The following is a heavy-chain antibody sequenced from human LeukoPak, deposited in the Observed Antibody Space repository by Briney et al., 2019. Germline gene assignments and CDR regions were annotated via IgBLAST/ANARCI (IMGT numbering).Heavy chain of an antibody. D-gene: IGHD6-13*01. CDR3: ARDLGIAAAGNSDY. CDR2: IWYDGSNK. J-gene: IGHJ4*02. V-gene: IGHV3-33*01. Sequence: PGGSLRLSCAASGFTFSSYGMHWVRQAPGKGLEWVAVIWYDGSNKYYADSVKGRFTISRDNSKNTLYLQMSSLRAEDTAVYYCARDLGIAAAGNSDYWGQGTLVTVSS. CDR1: GFTFSSYG.